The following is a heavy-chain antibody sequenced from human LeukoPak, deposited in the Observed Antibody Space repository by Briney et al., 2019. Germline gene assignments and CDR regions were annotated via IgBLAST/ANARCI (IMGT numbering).Heavy chain of an antibody. CDR1: GGSISSSNYY. CDR3: ARVSLSTVTTGDAFDI. D-gene: IGHD4-17*01. V-gene: IGHV4-39*07. Sequence: SETLSLTCTVSGGSISSSNYYWGWIRQPPGKGLEWIGSIYYSGSTYYNPSRKSRVTISVDTSKNQFSLKLSSVTAADTAVYYCARVSLSTVTTGDAFDIWGQGTMVTVSS. CDR2: IYYSGST. J-gene: IGHJ3*02.